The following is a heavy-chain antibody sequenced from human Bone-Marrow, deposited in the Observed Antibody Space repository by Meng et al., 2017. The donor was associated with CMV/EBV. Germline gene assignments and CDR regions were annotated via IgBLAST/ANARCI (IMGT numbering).Heavy chain of an antibody. J-gene: IGHJ3*02. CDR2: VYGDGTNI. CDR1: GFTFSNYA. V-gene: IGHV3-23*03. CDR3: TAPPWQLPHT. Sequence: GESLKISCAAFGFTFSNYAMSWVRQAPGKGLEWVSFVYGDGTNIYYADSVKGRFTISRDNSKNTLFLHMSSLRAEDTAVYYCTAPPWQLPHTWGQGTMVTVSS. D-gene: IGHD2-15*01.